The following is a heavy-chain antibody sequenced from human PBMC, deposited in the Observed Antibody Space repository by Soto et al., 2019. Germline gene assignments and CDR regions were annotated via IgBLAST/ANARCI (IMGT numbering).Heavy chain of an antibody. CDR3: AREVAPSVTTPHYGMDV. D-gene: IGHD4-17*01. Sequence: QVQLQESGPGLVKPSQTLSLTCTVSGGSISSGGYYWSWIRQHPGKGLEWIGYIYYSGGTYYNPSLKSRVTISVDTSKNQFSLKLSSVTAADTAVYYCAREVAPSVTTPHYGMDVWGQGTTVTVSS. CDR1: GGSISSGGYY. CDR2: IYYSGGT. V-gene: IGHV4-31*03. J-gene: IGHJ6*02.